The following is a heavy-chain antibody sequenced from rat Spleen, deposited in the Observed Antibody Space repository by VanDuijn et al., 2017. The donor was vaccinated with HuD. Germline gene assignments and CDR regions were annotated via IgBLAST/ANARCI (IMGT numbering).Heavy chain of an antibody. CDR3: TREDGGSGFDY. CDR1: GFTFNKYW. D-gene: IGHD1-11*01. V-gene: IGHV5-31*01. J-gene: IGHJ2*01. Sequence: EVQLVESGGGLVQPGRSLKLSCVASGFTFNKYWMTWIRQAPGKGLEWIASITNTGGTNYYPDSVEGRFTIPRDNAESALYLQMNSLRSEDTATYYCTREDGGSGFDYWGQGVMVTVSS. CDR2: ITNTGGTN.